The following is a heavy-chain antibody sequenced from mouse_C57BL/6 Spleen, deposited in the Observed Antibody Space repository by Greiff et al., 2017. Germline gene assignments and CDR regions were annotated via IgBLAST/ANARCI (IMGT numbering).Heavy chain of an antibody. J-gene: IGHJ2*01. CDR3: ARGNYYGSVFDY. CDR2: IYPGDGAT. CDR1: GYAFSSSW. D-gene: IGHD1-1*01. V-gene: IGHV1-82*01. Sequence: VQLQQSGPELVKPGASVKISCKASGYAFSSSWMNWVKQRPGKGLEWIGRIYPGDGATNYNGKFKGKATLTVDKSSSTAYMHLSSLTSEDAAVYFCARGNYYGSVFDYWGQGTTLTVSS.